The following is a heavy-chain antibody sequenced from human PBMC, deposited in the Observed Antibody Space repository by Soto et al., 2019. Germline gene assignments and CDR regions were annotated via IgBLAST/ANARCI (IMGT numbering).Heavy chain of an antibody. V-gene: IGHV4-38-2*02. J-gene: IGHJ6*02. D-gene: IGHD4-17*01. CDR1: GFPISSTYS. CDR2: ISHSGTT. CDR3: ARVTMVIRDSDHFGVDV. Sequence: SETLSLTCLVSGFPISSTYSWGWIRQPPGKGLEWIGSISHSGTTSYSPSLTSRVSISVDTSKNQVSLKLTSVTAADTAVYFCARVTMVIRDSDHFGVDVWGQGTTVTVSS.